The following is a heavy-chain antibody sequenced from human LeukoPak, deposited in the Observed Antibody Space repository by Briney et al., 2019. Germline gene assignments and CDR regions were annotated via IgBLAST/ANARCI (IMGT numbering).Heavy chain of an antibody. CDR3: ARGERIGYYYYGMDV. CDR1: GGSFSGYY. V-gene: IGHV4-34*01. J-gene: IGHJ6*02. Sequence: SETLSLTCAVYGGSFSGYYWSWLRQPPGKGLEWIGEINHSGSTNYNPSLKSRVTISVDTSKNQFSLKLSSVTAADTAVYYCARGERIGYYYYGMDVWGQGTTVTVSS. D-gene: IGHD2-15*01. CDR2: INHSGST.